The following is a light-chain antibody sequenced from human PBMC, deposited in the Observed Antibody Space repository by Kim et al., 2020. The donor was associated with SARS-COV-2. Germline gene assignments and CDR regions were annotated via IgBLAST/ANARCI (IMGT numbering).Light chain of an antibody. CDR1: QSVSSNS. CDR2: GAS. J-gene: IGKJ2*01. Sequence: PGQRATHSYRASQSVSSNSLAWYLQKPGQAPILLIYGASNRPTGIPDRFSVNGSGTAFTHTISRLEPEDFAVYYCQQYSYSPYTFDQGTKVDIK. V-gene: IGKV3-20*01. CDR3: QQYSYSPYT.